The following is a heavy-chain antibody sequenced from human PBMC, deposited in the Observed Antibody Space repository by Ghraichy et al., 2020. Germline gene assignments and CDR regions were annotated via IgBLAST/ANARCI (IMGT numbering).Heavy chain of an antibody. V-gene: IGHV3-30*18. CDR2: ISYDGRSK. J-gene: IGHJ4*01. CDR1: GFTFSSYY. CDR3: AKGLFEGYYGSGCYFFGFDY. Sequence: GGSLRLSCAASGFTFSSYYMTWVRQAPGKGLEWVALISYDGRSKYYTASVKGRFTISRDKSKNTLYLQMNSLRAEDTAVYYCAKGLFEGYYGSGCYFFGFDYWGHGTLVIVAS. D-gene: IGHD3-10*01.